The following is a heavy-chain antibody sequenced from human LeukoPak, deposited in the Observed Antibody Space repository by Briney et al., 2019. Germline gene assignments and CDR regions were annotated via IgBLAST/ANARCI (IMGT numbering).Heavy chain of an antibody. D-gene: IGHD6-13*01. Sequence: GGSLRLSCAASGFTFSDYYMSWIRQAPGRGLEWVSYISSSGSTIYDADSVKGRFTISRDNAKNSLYLQMNSLRAEDTAVYYCARDLEEQQPLDWGQGTLVTVSS. J-gene: IGHJ4*02. V-gene: IGHV3-11*04. CDR2: ISSSGSTI. CDR3: ARDLEEQQPLD. CDR1: GFTFSDYY.